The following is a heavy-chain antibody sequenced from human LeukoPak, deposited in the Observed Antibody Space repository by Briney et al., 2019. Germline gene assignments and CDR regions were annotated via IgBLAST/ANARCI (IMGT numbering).Heavy chain of an antibody. D-gene: IGHD3-9*01. CDR3: ASVPVYYDILTGYYDTTFDY. J-gene: IGHJ4*02. CDR2: INHSGST. Sequence: PSETLSLTCAVYGGSFSGYYWSWIRQSPGKGLEWIGEINHSGSTNYNPSLKSRVTISVDTSKNQFSLKLSSVTAADTAVYYCASVPVYYDILTGYYDTTFDYWGQGTLVTVSS. CDR1: GGSFSGYY. V-gene: IGHV4-34*01.